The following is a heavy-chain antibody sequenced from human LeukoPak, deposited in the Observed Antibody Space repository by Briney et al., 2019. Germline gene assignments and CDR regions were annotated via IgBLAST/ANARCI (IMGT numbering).Heavy chain of an antibody. J-gene: IGHJ4*02. CDR2: IYYSGIT. Sequence: SETLSLTCTVSGGSISSSSYYWGWIRQPPGKGLEWIGSIYYSGITYYNPSLKSRVTISVDTSKNQFSLKLSSVTAADTAVYYCARREDSGSLTRRRDYWGQGTLVTVSS. D-gene: IGHD1-26*01. CDR1: GGSISSSSYY. CDR3: ARREDSGSLTRRRDY. V-gene: IGHV4-39*01.